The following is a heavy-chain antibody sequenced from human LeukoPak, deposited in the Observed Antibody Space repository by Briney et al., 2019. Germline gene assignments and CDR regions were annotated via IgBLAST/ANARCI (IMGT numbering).Heavy chain of an antibody. J-gene: IGHJ4*02. V-gene: IGHV3-9*01. CDR3: AKDVYSSGTGYFDY. Sequence: LSLTCTVSGGSISSYYWSWIRQAPGKGLEWVSGISWNSGRINYADSVKGRFTISRDNAKNSLYLQMNSLRAEDTALYYCAKDVYSSGTGYFDYWGQGTLVTVSS. CDR2: ISWNSGRI. CDR1: GGSISSYY. D-gene: IGHD6-19*01.